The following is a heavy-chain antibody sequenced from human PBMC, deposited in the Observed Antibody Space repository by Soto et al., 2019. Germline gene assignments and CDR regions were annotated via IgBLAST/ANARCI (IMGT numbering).Heavy chain of an antibody. CDR3: ARATTMVRGVIAHFDY. J-gene: IGHJ4*02. Sequence: ASVKVSCKASGGTFSSYAISWVRQAPGQGLEWMGGIIPIFGTANYAQKFQGRVTITADESTSTAYMELSSLRSEDTAVYYCARATTMVRGVIAHFDYWGQGTLVTVSS. CDR1: GGTFSSYA. D-gene: IGHD3-10*01. CDR2: IIPIFGTA. V-gene: IGHV1-69*13.